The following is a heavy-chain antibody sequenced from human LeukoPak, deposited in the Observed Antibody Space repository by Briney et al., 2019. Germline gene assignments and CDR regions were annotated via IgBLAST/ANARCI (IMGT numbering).Heavy chain of an antibody. V-gene: IGHV4-4*02. CDR2: IYHSGST. Sequence: SETLSLTCTVSGGSISSSNWWSWVRQPPGKGLEWIGEIYHSGSTNYNPSLKSRVTISVDKSKNQFSLKLSSVTAADTAVYYCARVTYRYDAFDIWGQGTMVTVSS. CDR3: ARVTYRYDAFDI. D-gene: IGHD3-16*02. CDR1: GGSISSSNW. J-gene: IGHJ3*02.